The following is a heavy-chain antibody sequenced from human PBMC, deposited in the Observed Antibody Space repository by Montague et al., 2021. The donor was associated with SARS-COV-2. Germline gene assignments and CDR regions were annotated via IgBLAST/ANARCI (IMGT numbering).Heavy chain of an antibody. J-gene: IGHJ4*02. CDR2: ISYDGSNK. V-gene: IGHV3-30*04. CDR1: GFSFSEYA. CDR3: ARDRDTGHTTPIDY. D-gene: IGHD2-15*01. Sequence: SMRLSCAASGFSFSEYAMHWVRQAPGKGLEWVAIISYDGSNKYYAVSVKGRFTISRDNSKNTLFLQMSSLRAEDTAVYFCARDRDTGHTTPIDYWGQGTLVTVSS.